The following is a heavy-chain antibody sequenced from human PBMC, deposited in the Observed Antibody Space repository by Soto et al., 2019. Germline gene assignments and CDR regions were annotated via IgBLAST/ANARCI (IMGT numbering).Heavy chain of an antibody. D-gene: IGHD4-4*01. CDR3: VKPPVITASYYYYDMDV. CDR2: ISGSGIST. Sequence: GGTLRLCCAASGFTFSTYPMSWVRQAPGKGLEWVSGISGSGISTYYTDSVKGRFTISRDNSKNTVFLQMNSLRDEDTAVYYCVKPPVITASYYYYDMDVWGQGTTVTVSS. V-gene: IGHV3-23*01. J-gene: IGHJ6*02. CDR1: GFTFSTYP.